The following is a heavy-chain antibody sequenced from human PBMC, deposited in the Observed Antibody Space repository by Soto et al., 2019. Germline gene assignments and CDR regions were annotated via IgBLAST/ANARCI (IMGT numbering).Heavy chain of an antibody. J-gene: IGHJ3*02. CDR3: ARDTLLDAIDI. V-gene: IGHV3-48*03. Sequence: GGSLRLSCVASGFDFRSYDMNWVRQAPGKGLEWVSNIRANDESIYYADSVKGRVSVSRDNAKDSLFLEMSSLRVDGTAVDYCARDTLLDAIDIWGQGTMVTVSS. CDR1: GFDFRSYD. CDR2: IRANDESI. D-gene: IGHD2-15*01.